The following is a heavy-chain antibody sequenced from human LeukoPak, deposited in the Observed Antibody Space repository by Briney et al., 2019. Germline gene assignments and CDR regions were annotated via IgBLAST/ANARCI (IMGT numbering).Heavy chain of an antibody. CDR2: INHSGST. D-gene: IGHD5-18*01. CDR3: ARARGYSYGYYFDY. CDR1: GGSFSGYY. J-gene: IGHJ4*02. Sequence: SETLSLTCAVYGGSFSGYYWSWIRQPPGKGLEWIGEINHSGSTNYNPSLKSRVTISVDTSKNQFSLKLSSVTAADTAVYYCARARGYSYGYYFDYWGQGTLVTVSS. V-gene: IGHV4-34*01.